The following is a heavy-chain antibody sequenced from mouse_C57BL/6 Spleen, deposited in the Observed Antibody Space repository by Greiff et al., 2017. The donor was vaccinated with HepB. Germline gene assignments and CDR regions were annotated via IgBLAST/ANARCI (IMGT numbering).Heavy chain of an antibody. CDR3: ARQGTGSAYFDD. CDR2: IDPSDSYT. V-gene: IGHV1-59*01. J-gene: IGHJ2*01. D-gene: IGHD4-1*01. Sequence: QVQLQQPGAELVRPGTSVKLSCKASGYTFTSYWMHWVKQRPGQGLEWIGVIDPSDSYTNYNQKFKGKATLTVDTSSSTAYMQLSSLTSADSAVYYCARQGTGSAYFDDWGQGTTLTVSA. CDR1: GYTFTSYW.